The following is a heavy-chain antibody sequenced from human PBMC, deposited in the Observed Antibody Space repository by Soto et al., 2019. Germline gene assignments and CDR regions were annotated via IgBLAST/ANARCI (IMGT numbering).Heavy chain of an antibody. CDR3: ARDPGYSYGYN. CDR1: GYTFTSYA. J-gene: IGHJ4*02. Sequence: QVQLVQSGAEVKKPGASVKVSCKASGYTFTSYAMHWVRQAPGQRLEWMGWINAGNGNTKYSQKFQGRVTITRDTSAGKAYMELSSLRSEDTAVYYCARDPGYSYGYNWGQGTLVTVSS. CDR2: INAGNGNT. V-gene: IGHV1-3*01. D-gene: IGHD5-18*01.